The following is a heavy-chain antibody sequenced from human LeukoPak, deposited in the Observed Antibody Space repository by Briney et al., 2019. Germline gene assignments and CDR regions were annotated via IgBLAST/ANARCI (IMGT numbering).Heavy chain of an antibody. CDR1: GGSISSGGYY. V-gene: IGHV4-31*03. CDR3: ARSFSEAVSDY. CDR2: IYYSGST. Sequence: PSQTLSLTCPVSGGSISSGGYYWSWIRQHPGKGLEWIGYIYYSGSTYYNPSLKSRVTISVDTSKNQFSLKLSSVTAADTAVYYCARSFSEAVSDYWGQGTLVTVSS. J-gene: IGHJ4*02.